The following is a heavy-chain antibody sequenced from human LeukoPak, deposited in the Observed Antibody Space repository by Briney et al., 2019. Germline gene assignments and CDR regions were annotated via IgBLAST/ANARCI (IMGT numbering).Heavy chain of an antibody. V-gene: IGHV1-18*01. Sequence: ASVKVSCKASGYTFTRYGISWVRQAPGQGLEWMGWISAYNGNTDYVQKMKGRVTMTTDTSTTTAYMELRSLTSDDTAVYYCARTGNWNDDRSSDYWGQGTLVTVSS. CDR3: ARTGNWNDDRSSDY. CDR2: ISAYNGNT. CDR1: GYTFTRYG. D-gene: IGHD1-1*01. J-gene: IGHJ4*02.